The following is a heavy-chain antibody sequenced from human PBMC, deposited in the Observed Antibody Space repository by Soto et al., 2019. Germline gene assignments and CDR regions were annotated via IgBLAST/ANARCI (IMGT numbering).Heavy chain of an antibody. CDR2: ISGSGTGT. J-gene: IGHJ6*02. V-gene: IGHV3-23*01. CDR1: GFTFSSYA. Sequence: SGGSLRLSCAASGFTFSSYAMTWARQAPGKGLEWVSVISGSGTGTYYADSVKGRFTISRDNSKNTLYLQMNSLRAEDTAVYYCAKSPGTTPWYYSAMDVWGQGTMVTVSS. CDR3: AKSPGTTPWYYSAMDV. D-gene: IGHD1-26*01.